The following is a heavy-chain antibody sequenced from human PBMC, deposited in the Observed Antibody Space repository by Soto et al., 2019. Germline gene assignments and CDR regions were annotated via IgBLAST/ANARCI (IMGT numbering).Heavy chain of an antibody. CDR1: GFSLSTSGVG. CDR3: AHSMFVGIAVAGTVGWLDP. CDR2: IYWDDDK. J-gene: IGHJ5*02. D-gene: IGHD6-19*01. V-gene: IGHV2-5*02. Sequence: QITLKESGPTLVKPTQTLTLTCTFSGFSLSTSGVGVGWIRQPPGKALEWLALIYWDDDKRYSPSLKSRLTITKDTSKNQVVLTMTNMDPVDTATYYCAHSMFVGIAVAGTVGWLDPWGQGTLVTVSS.